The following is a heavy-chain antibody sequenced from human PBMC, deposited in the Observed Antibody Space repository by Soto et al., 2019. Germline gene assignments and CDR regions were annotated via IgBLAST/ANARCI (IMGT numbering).Heavy chain of an antibody. V-gene: IGHV1-46*01. D-gene: IGHD1-7*01. CDR3: ARFIWGTTTYYYGMDV. J-gene: IGHJ6*02. Sequence: ASVKVSCKASGYTFTSYYMHWVRQAPGQGLEWMGITNPSGGSTSYAQRFQGRVTMTRDTSTSTVYMELSSLRSEDTAVYYCARFIWGTTTYYYGMDVWGQGTTVPVSS. CDR2: TNPSGGST. CDR1: GYTFTSYY.